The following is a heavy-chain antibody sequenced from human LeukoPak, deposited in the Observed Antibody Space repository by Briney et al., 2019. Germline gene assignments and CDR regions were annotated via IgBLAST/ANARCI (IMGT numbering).Heavy chain of an antibody. CDR1: GFTFSSYA. CDR3: AKILTYYDFWSGRSGAFDI. J-gene: IGHJ3*02. Sequence: GGSLRLSCAASGFTFSSYAMSWVRQAPGKGLEWVSAISGSGGSTYYADSVKGRFTISRDNSKNTLYLQMNSLRAEDTAVYHCAKILTYYDFWSGRSGAFDIWGQGTMVTVSS. D-gene: IGHD3-3*01. CDR2: ISGSGGST. V-gene: IGHV3-23*01.